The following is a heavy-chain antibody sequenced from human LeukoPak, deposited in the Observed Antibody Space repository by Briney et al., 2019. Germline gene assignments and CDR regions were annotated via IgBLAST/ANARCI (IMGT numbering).Heavy chain of an antibody. CDR2: INPNSGGT. CDR3: ARDDGFCRGVACYGKFDY. V-gene: IGHV1-2*02. D-gene: IGHD2-15*01. J-gene: IGHJ4*01. Sequence: SVTLSCKASGYTFTGYYLHWVRQAPGQGLEWMGWINPNSGGTNYAQKIHARVTMTRDTSISTAYMELSRLTSDDTAVYYCARDDGFCRGVACYGKFDYWGKGTMGTVSS. CDR1: GYTFTGYY.